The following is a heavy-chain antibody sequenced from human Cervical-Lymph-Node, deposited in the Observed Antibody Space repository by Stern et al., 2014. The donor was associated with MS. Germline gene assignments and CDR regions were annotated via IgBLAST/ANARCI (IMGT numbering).Heavy chain of an antibody. CDR2: VYPGDSDT. CDR3: ARQRRRGIYPFDY. V-gene: IGHV5-51*01. J-gene: IGHJ4*02. D-gene: IGHD2/OR15-2a*01. Sequence: VQLVESGAEVKKPGDSLKISCKGSGYNFTNYWIAWVRQMPGKGLERMGIVYPGDSDTRYSPSFQGHVTISADKSITTAYLQWGSLMASDTAIYYCARQRRRGIYPFDYWGQGTLVTVSS. CDR1: GYNFTNYW.